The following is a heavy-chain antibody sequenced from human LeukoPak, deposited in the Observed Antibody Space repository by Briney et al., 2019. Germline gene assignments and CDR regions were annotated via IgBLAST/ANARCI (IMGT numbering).Heavy chain of an antibody. CDR2: ISSSSSYI. J-gene: IGHJ5*02. CDR3: ARDPVDYYGSGSYPNWFDP. CDR1: GFTFSSYS. V-gene: IGHV3-21*01. D-gene: IGHD3-10*01. Sequence: PGGSLRLSCAASGFTFSSYSMNWVRQAPGKGLEWVSSISSSSSYIYYADSVKGRFTISRDNAKNSLYLQMNSLRAEDTAVYYRARDPVDYYGSGSYPNWFDPWGQGTLVTVSS.